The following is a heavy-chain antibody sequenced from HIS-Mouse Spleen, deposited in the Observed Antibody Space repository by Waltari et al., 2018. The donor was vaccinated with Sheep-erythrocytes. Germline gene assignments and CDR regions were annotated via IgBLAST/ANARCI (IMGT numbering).Heavy chain of an antibody. CDR3: ARVAAVTTYYFDY. CDR2: IRSSSSYI. V-gene: IGHV3-21*01. CDR1: GFTFSGDS. D-gene: IGHD4-17*01. J-gene: IGHJ4*02. Sequence: EVQLVESGGGLVKPGGSLRLSCAASGFTFSGDSMTWVRRAPGKGLEWVSSIRSSSSYIYYADSVKGRFTISRDNAKNSLYLQMNSLRAEDTAVYYCARVAAVTTYYFDYWGQGTLVTVSS.